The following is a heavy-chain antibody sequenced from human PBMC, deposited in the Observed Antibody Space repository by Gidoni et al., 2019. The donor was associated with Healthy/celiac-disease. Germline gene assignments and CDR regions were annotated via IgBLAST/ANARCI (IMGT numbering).Heavy chain of an antibody. CDR1: GSTFGSYA. CDR2: ISGSGGST. V-gene: IGHV3-23*01. Sequence: EVQLLESGGGLVQPGGSLRPSCSASGSTFGSYAMRWVRQAPGKGLEWVSAISGSGGSTYYADSVKGRFTISRDNSKNTLYLQMNSLRAEDTAVYYCAKDSYDPLGAFDIWGQGTMVTVSS. D-gene: IGHD5-12*01. J-gene: IGHJ3*02. CDR3: AKDSYDPLGAFDI.